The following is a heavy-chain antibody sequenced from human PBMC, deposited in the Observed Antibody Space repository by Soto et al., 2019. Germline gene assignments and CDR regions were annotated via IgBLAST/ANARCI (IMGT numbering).Heavy chain of an antibody. CDR1: GGTLSSYA. Sequence: SVKVSCKASGGTLSSYAITWVRQAPGQGLEWMGGVIPIFGTTNSAQKFQGRVTITADKSTSTAYMELSSLRSEDTAVYYCAVFRTGTTRGFDYWGQGTLVTVSS. D-gene: IGHD1-7*01. CDR3: AVFRTGTTRGFDY. J-gene: IGHJ4*02. V-gene: IGHV1-69*06. CDR2: VIPIFGTT.